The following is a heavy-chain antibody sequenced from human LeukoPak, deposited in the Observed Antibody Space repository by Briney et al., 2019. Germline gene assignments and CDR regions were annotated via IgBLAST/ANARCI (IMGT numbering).Heavy chain of an antibody. Sequence: ASVKVSCKVSGYTLTELSMHWVRQAPGKGLEWMGGFDPEDGETIYAQKFQGRVTITADESTSTAYMELSSLRSEDTAVYYCAALGYYDFWSGSQNYYYYGMDVWGQGTTVTVSS. CDR2: FDPEDGET. CDR1: GYTLTELS. CDR3: AALGYYDFWSGSQNYYYYGMDV. J-gene: IGHJ6*02. V-gene: IGHV1-24*01. D-gene: IGHD3-3*01.